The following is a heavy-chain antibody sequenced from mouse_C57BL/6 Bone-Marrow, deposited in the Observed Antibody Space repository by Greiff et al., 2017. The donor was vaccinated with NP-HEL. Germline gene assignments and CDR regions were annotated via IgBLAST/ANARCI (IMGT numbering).Heavy chain of an antibody. CDR1: GFTFSSYG. V-gene: IGHV5-6*01. J-gene: IGHJ4*01. CDR2: ISSGGSYT. Sequence: EVQVVESGGDLVKPGGSLKLSCAASGFTFSSYGMSWVRQTPDKRLEWVATISSGGSYTYYPDSVKGRFTISRDNAKNTLYLQMSSLKSEDTAMYYCARRDAMDYWGQGTSVTVSS. CDR3: ARRDAMDY.